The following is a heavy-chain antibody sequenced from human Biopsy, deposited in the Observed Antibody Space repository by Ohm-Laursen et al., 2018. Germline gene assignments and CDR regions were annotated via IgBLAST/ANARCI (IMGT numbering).Heavy chain of an antibody. CDR1: GDTISTYY. CDR2: VYYSGST. D-gene: IGHD3-22*01. Sequence: GTLSLTCTVSGDTISTYYWTWIRQPPGKGLEWIGDVYYSGSTNRNPSLKSRVTILVDTSKNQFSLKLNSVTAADTAVYYCGRREVVITHDAFDTWGQGTMVTVSS. CDR3: GRREVVITHDAFDT. V-gene: IGHV4-59*08. J-gene: IGHJ3*02.